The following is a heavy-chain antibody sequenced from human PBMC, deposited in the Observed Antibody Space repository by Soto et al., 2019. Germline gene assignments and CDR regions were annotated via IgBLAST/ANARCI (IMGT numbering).Heavy chain of an antibody. D-gene: IGHD4-4*01. CDR2: IIPIFGTA. CDR1: GGTFSSYA. V-gene: IGHV1-69*13. CDR3: ARLTVPVTTAGAFDI. J-gene: IGHJ3*02. Sequence: SVKVSCKASGGTFSSYAISWVRQAPGQGLEWMGGIIPIFGTANYAQKFQGRVTITADESTSTAYMELSSLRSEDTAVYYCARLTVPVTTAGAFDIWGQGTMVTVS.